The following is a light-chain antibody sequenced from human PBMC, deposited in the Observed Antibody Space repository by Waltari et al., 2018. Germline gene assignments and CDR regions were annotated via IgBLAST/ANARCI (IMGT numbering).Light chain of an antibody. CDR1: HTINNY. CDR2: DAS. J-gene: IGKJ4*01. Sequence: DIQMTQSPSTLSASEGHRVTITCRASHTINNYLAWYQQKPGKAPKMVIYDASSLESGVPSRFSGSGSGTEFTLTISSLQPDDFATYYCQQYDFYSLTFGGGTRVEIK. CDR3: QQYDFYSLT. V-gene: IGKV1-5*01.